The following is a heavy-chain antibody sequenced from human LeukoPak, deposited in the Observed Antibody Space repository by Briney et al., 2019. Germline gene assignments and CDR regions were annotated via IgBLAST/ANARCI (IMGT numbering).Heavy chain of an antibody. Sequence: PGGSLRLSCAASGFTFSSYAMSRVRQAPGKGLEWVSAISGSGGSTNYADSVKGRFTISRDNSKNTLYLQMNSLRAEDTAVYYCAKSNYFDSGGYYFFDYWGQGTLVTVSS. CDR1: GFTFSSYA. CDR3: AKSNYFDSGGYYFFDY. V-gene: IGHV3-23*01. CDR2: ISGSGGST. D-gene: IGHD3-22*01. J-gene: IGHJ4*02.